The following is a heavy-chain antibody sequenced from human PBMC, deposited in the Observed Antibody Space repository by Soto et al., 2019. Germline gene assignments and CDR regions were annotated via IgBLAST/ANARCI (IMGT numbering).Heavy chain of an antibody. CDR3: ARDGAAAGTYYDYGMDV. CDR2: IWYDGSNK. J-gene: IGHJ6*02. D-gene: IGHD6-13*01. Sequence: QVQLVESGGGVVQPGRSLRLSCAASGFTFSSYGMHWVRQAPGKGLEWVAVIWYDGSNKYYADSVKGRFTISRDNSKNTLDLQMNSLRAEDTAVYYCARDGAAAGTYYDYGMDVWGQGTTVTVSS. CDR1: GFTFSSYG. V-gene: IGHV3-33*01.